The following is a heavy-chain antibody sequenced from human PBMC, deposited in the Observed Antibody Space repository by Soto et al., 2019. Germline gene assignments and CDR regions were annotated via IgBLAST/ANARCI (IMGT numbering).Heavy chain of an antibody. CDR3: ARDETGDSYYYYSGIHV. J-gene: IGHJ6*02. D-gene: IGHD7-27*01. V-gene: IGHV1-69*01. CDR1: GRTFNTYN. CDR2: ILPIFGTT. Sequence: QVQMVQSGAEVKKTGSSVNVSCKASGRTFNTYNINWVRQAPGQGPEWMGGILPIFGTTNYAQRFQGRVTIPADDSASTAYMELSSLRADDTAGYYCARDETGDSYYYYSGIHVWGPGITVTVTS.